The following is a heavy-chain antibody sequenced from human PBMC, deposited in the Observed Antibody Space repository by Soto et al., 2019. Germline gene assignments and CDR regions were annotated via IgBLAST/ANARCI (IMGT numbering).Heavy chain of an antibody. CDR3: AKDSGDYYYYMDV. CDR1: GFTFDDYA. V-gene: IGHV3-9*01. Sequence: EVQLVESGGGLVQPGRSLRLSCAASGFTFDDYAMHWVRQAPGKGLEWVSGISWNSGSIGYADSVKGRFTISRDNAKNSLYLQMNSLRAEDTAVYYCAKDSGDYYYYMDVWGKGTTVTVSS. D-gene: IGHD7-27*01. CDR2: ISWNSGSI. J-gene: IGHJ6*03.